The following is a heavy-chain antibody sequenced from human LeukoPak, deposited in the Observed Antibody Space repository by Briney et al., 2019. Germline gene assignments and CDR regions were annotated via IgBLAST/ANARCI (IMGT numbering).Heavy chain of an antibody. CDR3: ARDLTGHDAFDI. D-gene: IGHD3-9*01. CDR1: GFTFSSYS. Sequence: GGSLRLSCAASGFTFSSYSMNWVRQAPGKGLEWVSSISSSSSYIYYADSVKGRFTISRDNAKNSLYLQMNSLRAEDTAVYYCARDLTGHDAFDIWGQGTMVTVSS. CDR2: ISSSSSYI. V-gene: IGHV3-21*01. J-gene: IGHJ3*02.